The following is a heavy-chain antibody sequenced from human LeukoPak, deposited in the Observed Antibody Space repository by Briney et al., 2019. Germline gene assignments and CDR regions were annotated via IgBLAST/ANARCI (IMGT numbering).Heavy chain of an antibody. V-gene: IGHV3-30-3*01. CDR3: ARDFLGYCSGGSCQRSYFFDY. CDR1: GFTFSNYA. D-gene: IGHD2-15*01. Sequence: PGGSLRLSCAASGFTFSNYAMHWARQAPGKGLEWVAVISYDGSNKYYADSVKGRFTISRDNSKNTLYLQMNSLRAEDTAVYYCARDFLGYCSGGSCQRSYFFDYWGQGTLVTVSS. CDR2: ISYDGSNK. J-gene: IGHJ4*02.